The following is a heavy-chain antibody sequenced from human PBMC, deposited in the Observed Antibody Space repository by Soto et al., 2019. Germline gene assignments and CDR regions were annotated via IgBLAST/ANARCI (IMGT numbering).Heavy chain of an antibody. CDR2: ISGSGGST. CDR1: GFTFSSYA. J-gene: IGHJ6*02. Sequence: GGSLRLSCAASGFTFSSYAMSWVRQAPGKGLEWVSAISGSGGSTYYADSVKGRFTISRDNSKNTLYLQMNSLRAEDTAVYYCATEGAITGTTRIYYYGMDVWGQGTTVTVSS. CDR3: ATEGAITGTTRIYYYGMDV. V-gene: IGHV3-23*01. D-gene: IGHD1-7*01.